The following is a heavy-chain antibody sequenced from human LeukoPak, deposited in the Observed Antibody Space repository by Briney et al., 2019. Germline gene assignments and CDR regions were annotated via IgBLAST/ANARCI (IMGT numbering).Heavy chain of an antibody. Sequence: VKVSCKASGGTFSSYAISWVRQAPGQGLEWMGGIIPIFGTANYAQKFQGRVTITTGESTSTAYMELSSLRSEDTAVYYCARVAGTTQPFDIWGQGTMVTVSS. CDR1: GGTFSSYA. V-gene: IGHV1-69*13. J-gene: IGHJ3*02. D-gene: IGHD1-7*01. CDR2: IIPIFGTA. CDR3: ARVAGTTQPFDI.